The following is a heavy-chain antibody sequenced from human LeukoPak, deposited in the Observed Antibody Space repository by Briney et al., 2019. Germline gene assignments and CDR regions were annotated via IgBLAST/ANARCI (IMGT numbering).Heavy chain of an antibody. CDR1: GGTFSSYA. CDR3: ARVYGRPDPIVYYYYYGMDV. Sequence: SVKVSCKASGGTFSSYAISWVRQAPGQGLEWMGGIIPIFGTANYAQKFQGRVTITADESTSTAYMELSSLRSEDTAVYYCARVYGRPDPIVYYYYYGMDVWGQGTTVTVSS. D-gene: IGHD3-22*01. J-gene: IGHJ6*02. V-gene: IGHV1-69*13. CDR2: IIPIFGTA.